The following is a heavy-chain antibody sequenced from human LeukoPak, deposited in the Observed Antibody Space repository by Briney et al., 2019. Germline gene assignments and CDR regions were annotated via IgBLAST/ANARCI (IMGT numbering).Heavy chain of an antibody. Sequence: PGGSLRLSCAASGFAFSSYAMSWVRQAPGKGLEWVSAISGSGGSTYYADSVKGRFTISRDNSKNTLYLQMNSLRAEDTAVYYCAKDNTVTTIGDYWGQGTLVTVSS. D-gene: IGHD4-17*01. V-gene: IGHV3-23*01. CDR1: GFAFSSYA. J-gene: IGHJ4*02. CDR3: AKDNTVTTIGDY. CDR2: ISGSGGST.